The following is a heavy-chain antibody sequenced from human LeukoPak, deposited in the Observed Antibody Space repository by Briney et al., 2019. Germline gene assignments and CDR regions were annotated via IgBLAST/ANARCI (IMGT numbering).Heavy chain of an antibody. CDR2: INPSGGST. Sequence: ASVKVSCKASGYTFTSYYMHWVRQAPGQGLEWMGIINPSGGSTSYAQKFQGRVTMTRDTSTSTVYMELSSLRSVDTAVYYCARDPGYSYGTTSHYGMDVWGQGTTVIVSS. J-gene: IGHJ6*02. D-gene: IGHD5-18*01. CDR3: ARDPGYSYGTTSHYGMDV. CDR1: GYTFTSYY. V-gene: IGHV1-46*01.